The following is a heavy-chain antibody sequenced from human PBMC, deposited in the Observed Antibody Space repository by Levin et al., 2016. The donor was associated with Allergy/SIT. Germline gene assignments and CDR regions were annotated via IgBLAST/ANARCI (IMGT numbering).Heavy chain of an antibody. Sequence: ASVKVSCKASGYTFTSYGISWVRQAPGQGLEWMGWISAYNGNTNYAQKLQGRVTMTTDTSTSTAYMELRSLRSDDTAVYYCASHDGVATTPDDYYYYMDVWGKGTTVTVSS. D-gene: IGHD5-12*01. J-gene: IGHJ6*03. CDR2: ISAYNGNT. CDR1: GYTFTSYG. V-gene: IGHV1-18*01. CDR3: ASHDGVATTPDDYYYYMDV.